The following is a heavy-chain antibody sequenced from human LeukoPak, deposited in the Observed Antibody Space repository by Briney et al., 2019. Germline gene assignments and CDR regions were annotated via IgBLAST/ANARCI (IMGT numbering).Heavy chain of an antibody. CDR3: ARMAAAGIWYFDL. Sequence: GATVKVSCKTSGYTFTNYYMHWVRQAPGQGLEWMGIINPNSGSTTYAQKFQGRVTMTRDTSTSTVYMELSSLRSEDTAVYYCARMAAAGIWYFDLWGRGTLVTVSS. V-gene: IGHV1-46*01. J-gene: IGHJ2*01. CDR1: GYTFTNYY. D-gene: IGHD6-13*01. CDR2: INPNSGST.